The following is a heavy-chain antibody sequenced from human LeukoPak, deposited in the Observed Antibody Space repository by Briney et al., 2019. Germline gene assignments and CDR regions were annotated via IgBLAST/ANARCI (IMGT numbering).Heavy chain of an antibody. V-gene: IGHV4-61*02. CDR1: GGSISSGSYY. Sequence: PSQTLSLTCTVSGGSISSGSYYWSWIRQPAGKGLEWIGRIYTSGSTNYNPSLKSRVTISVDTSKNQFSLKLSSVTAADTAVYYCAREPHWDYGDYGRGTWYFDLWGRGTLVTVSP. D-gene: IGHD4-17*01. CDR2: IYTSGST. J-gene: IGHJ2*01. CDR3: AREPHWDYGDYGRGTWYFDL.